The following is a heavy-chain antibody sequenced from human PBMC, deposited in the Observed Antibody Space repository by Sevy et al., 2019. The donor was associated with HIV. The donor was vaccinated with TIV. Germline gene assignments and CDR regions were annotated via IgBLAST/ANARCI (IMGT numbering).Heavy chain of an antibody. CDR2: INPNSGGT. CDR3: ARMRGDYYGSGSNWFDP. V-gene: IGHV1-2*06. Sequence: ASVKVSCKASGYTFTGYYMHWVRQAPGQGLEWMGRINPNSGGTNYAQKFQGRVTMTRDTSISTAYMGLSRLRSDDTAVYYCARMRGDYYGSGSNWFDPWGQGTLVTVSS. CDR1: GYTFTGYY. J-gene: IGHJ5*02. D-gene: IGHD3-10*01.